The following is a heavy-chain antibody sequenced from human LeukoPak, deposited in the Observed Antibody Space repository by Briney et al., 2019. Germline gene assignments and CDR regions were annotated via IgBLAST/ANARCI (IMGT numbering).Heavy chain of an antibody. CDR3: ARAAVAAYFFGY. D-gene: IGHD6-19*01. CDR1: GFTFSSYA. CDR2: ISSNGGST. V-gene: IGHV3-64*01. Sequence: PGGSLRLSCAASGFTFSSYAMHWVRQAPGKGLEYVSAISSNGGSTYYANSVKGRFTISRDNSKNTLYLQMGSLRAEDMAVYYCARAAVAAYFFGYWGQGTLVTVSS. J-gene: IGHJ4*02.